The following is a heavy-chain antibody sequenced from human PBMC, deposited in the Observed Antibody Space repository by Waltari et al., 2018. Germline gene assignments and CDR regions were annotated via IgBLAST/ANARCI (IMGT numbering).Heavy chain of an antibody. CDR1: GGSISSSSYY. D-gene: IGHD3-16*01. J-gene: IGHJ4*02. Sequence: QLQLQESGPGLVKPSETLSLTCTVSGGSISSSSYYWGWIRQPPGKGLAWIGSIYYSWRTYYNPALKSRVTISVETSKNQFSLKLSSVTAADTAVYYCARHTSLYYDYVWGSYSYYFDYWGQGTLVTVSS. CDR3: ARHTSLYYDYVWGSYSYYFDY. CDR2: IYYSWRT. V-gene: IGHV4-39*01.